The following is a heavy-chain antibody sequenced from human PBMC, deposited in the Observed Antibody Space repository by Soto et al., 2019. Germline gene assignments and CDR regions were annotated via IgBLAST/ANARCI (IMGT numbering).Heavy chain of an antibody. V-gene: IGHV1-3*01. CDR2: INAGNGNT. CDR1: GYTFTSYA. Sequence: SVKVSYKASGYTFTSYAMHWGRQAPGQRLEWMGWINAGNGNTKYSQKFQGRVTITRDTSASTAYMELSSLRSEDTAVYYCARFEYFGYNWFDPWGQGTQVTVYS. D-gene: IGHD3-9*01. CDR3: ARFEYFGYNWFDP. J-gene: IGHJ5*02.